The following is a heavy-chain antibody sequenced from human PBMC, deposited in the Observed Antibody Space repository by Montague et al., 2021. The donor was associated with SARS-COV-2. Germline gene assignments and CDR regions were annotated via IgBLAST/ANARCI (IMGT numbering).Heavy chain of an antibody. D-gene: IGHD3-10*01. J-gene: IGHJ6*02. Sequence: SETRSLTSALYGGSFSGYYWSWIRQPPGKGLEWIGEINHSGSTNYNPSLKSRVTISVDTSKNQFSLKLSSVTAADTAVYYCARGRRILLWFGELLSGGDYYGMDVWGQGTTVTVSS. CDR1: GGSFSGYY. CDR2: INHSGST. V-gene: IGHV4-34*01. CDR3: ARGRRILLWFGELLSGGDYYGMDV.